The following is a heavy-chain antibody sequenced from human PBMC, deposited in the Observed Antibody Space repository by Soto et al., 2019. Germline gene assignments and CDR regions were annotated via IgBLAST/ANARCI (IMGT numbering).Heavy chain of an antibody. J-gene: IGHJ4*02. CDR3: ASDPYYYASGY. V-gene: IGHV3-11*01. CDR2: ISDSGGTT. Sequence: GGSLRLSCAASGFTFSDHFMTWIRQAPGKGLEWVSKISDSGGTTFYADSVKGRFTVSRDNAKNSLYLQMDSLRTEDTAVYYCASDPYYYASGYWGQGTLVTVSS. CDR1: GFTFSDHF. D-gene: IGHD3-10*01.